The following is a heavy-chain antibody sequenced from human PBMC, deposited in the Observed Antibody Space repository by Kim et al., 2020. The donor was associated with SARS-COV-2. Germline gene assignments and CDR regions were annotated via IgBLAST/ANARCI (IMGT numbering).Heavy chain of an antibody. V-gene: IGHV1-69*13. CDR1: GGTFSSYA. Sequence: SVKVSCKASGGTFSSYAISWVRQAPGQGLEWMGGIIPIFGTANYAQKFQGRVTITADESTSTAYMELSSLRSEDTAVYYCARELPGATVTTVLDYWGQGTLVTVSS. CDR3: ARELPGATVTTVLDY. J-gene: IGHJ4*02. CDR2: IIPIFGTA. D-gene: IGHD4-17*01.